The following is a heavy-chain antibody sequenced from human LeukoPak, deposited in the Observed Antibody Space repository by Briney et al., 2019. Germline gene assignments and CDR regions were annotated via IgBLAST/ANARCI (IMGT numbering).Heavy chain of an antibody. J-gene: IGHJ4*02. Sequence: SETLSLTCTVSGGSISSYYWSWIRQPPGKGLEWIGYIYYSGSTNYNPSLKSRVTISVDTSKNQFSLKLSSVTAADTAVYYCARDEGAGLFDYWGQGTLVTVSS. CDR3: ARDEGAGLFDY. CDR1: GGSISSYY. V-gene: IGHV4-59*01. CDR2: IYYSGST. D-gene: IGHD1-26*01.